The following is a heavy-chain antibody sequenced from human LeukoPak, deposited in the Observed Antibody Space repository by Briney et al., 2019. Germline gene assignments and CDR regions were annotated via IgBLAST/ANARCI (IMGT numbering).Heavy chain of an antibody. V-gene: IGHV3-11*01. CDR2: ISSSGSTI. CDR1: GFTFSDYY. Sequence: GGSLRLSCAASGFTFSDYYMSWIRQAPGKGPEWVSYISSSGSTIYYADSVKGRFTISRDNAKNSLYLQMNSLRAEDTAVYYCARDKTAMVNFDYWGQGTLVTVSS. D-gene: IGHD5-18*01. CDR3: ARDKTAMVNFDY. J-gene: IGHJ4*02.